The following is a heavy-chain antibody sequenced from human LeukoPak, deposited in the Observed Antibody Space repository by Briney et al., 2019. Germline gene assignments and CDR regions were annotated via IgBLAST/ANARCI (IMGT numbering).Heavy chain of an antibody. CDR3: AKMGEQWLSMDS. CDR1: GFSFDDYA. J-gene: IGHJ4*02. D-gene: IGHD6-19*01. CDR2: ISGLGDII. V-gene: IGHV3-43*02. Sequence: GGSLRLSCAASGFSFDDYAMNWVRQAPGKGLEWVSLISGLGDIIHYADSVKGRLTISRDNSRNSLYLQMNSLTAEDTAFYYCAKMGEQWLSMDSWGRGTLVTVSS.